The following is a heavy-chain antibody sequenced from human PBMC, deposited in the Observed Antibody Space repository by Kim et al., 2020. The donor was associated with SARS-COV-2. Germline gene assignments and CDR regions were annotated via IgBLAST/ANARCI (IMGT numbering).Heavy chain of an antibody. CDR1: GYSFTSYW. V-gene: IGHV5-51*01. Sequence: GESLKISCKGSGYSFTSYWIGWVRQMPGKGLEWMGIIYPGDSDTRYSPSFQGQVTISADKSISTAYLQWSSLKASDTAMYYCARRMGVLRFLEWLPQTDYAFDIWGQGTMVTVSS. D-gene: IGHD3-3*01. CDR2: IYPGDSDT. J-gene: IGHJ3*02. CDR3: ARRMGVLRFLEWLPQTDYAFDI.